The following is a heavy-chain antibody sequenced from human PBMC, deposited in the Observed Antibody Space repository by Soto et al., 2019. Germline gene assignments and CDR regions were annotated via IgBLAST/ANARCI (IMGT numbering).Heavy chain of an antibody. CDR2: INPNSGGT. V-gene: IGHV1-2*04. Sequence: QVQLVQSGAEVKKPGASVKVSCKASGYTFTGYYMHWVRQAPGQGLEWMGWINPNSGGTNYAQKFQGWVTMTRDTSISTAYMELSRLRSDDTAVYYCAREGDIVVVPSGPYYYYGMDVWGQGTTVTVSS. CDR3: AREGDIVVVPSGPYYYYGMDV. J-gene: IGHJ6*02. CDR1: GYTFTGYY. D-gene: IGHD2-2*01.